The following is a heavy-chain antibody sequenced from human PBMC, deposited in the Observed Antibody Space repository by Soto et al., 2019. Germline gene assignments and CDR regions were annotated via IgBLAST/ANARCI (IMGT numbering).Heavy chain of an antibody. J-gene: IGHJ4*02. CDR3: AKDSPSTAPHLDY. Sequence: PGGSLRLSCVASGFTFSGSAMSWVRQAPGEGLEWVSTISGSGGSTYYADSVKGRFTIYRDNSKNMLYLQMNSLRAEDTAVYYCAKDSPSTAPHLDYWGQGTLVTVSS. CDR1: GFTFSGSA. CDR2: ISGSGGST. D-gene: IGHD2-2*01. V-gene: IGHV3-23*01.